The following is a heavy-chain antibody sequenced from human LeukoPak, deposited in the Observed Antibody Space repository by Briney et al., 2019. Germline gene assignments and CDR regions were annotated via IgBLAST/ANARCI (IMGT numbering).Heavy chain of an antibody. CDR3: ARRLTTATFDY. Sequence: GESLKISCEGSRYSFNNYWIVWVRQMPGEGLEWMGIIYPGDSDTRYSPSFQGLVTISVDKSISTAYLQWSSLKASDTAMYYCARRLTTATFDYWGQGTLVTVSS. V-gene: IGHV5-51*01. D-gene: IGHD4-11*01. CDR2: IYPGDSDT. CDR1: RYSFNNYW. J-gene: IGHJ4*02.